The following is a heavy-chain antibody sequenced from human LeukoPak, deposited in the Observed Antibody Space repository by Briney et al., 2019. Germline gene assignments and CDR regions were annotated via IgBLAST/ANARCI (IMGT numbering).Heavy chain of an antibody. V-gene: IGHV4-39*02. CDR2: IYYTGRT. CDR3: ARRRYYDSTGYLD. CDR1: GGYISSSSCY. J-gene: IGHJ1*01. D-gene: IGHD3-22*01. Sequence: PSETLSLTCTVSGGYISSSSCYWGWIRQPPGKGPEWIGDIYYTGRTYYNSSLKSRLTVSIDTSKNHFSLKLASVSAADTAVYYCARRRYYDSTGYLDWGQGTLITVSS.